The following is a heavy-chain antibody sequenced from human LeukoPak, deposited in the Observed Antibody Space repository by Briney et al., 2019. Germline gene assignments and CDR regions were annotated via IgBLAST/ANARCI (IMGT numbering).Heavy chain of an antibody. J-gene: IGHJ5*02. CDR2: ISYDGSNK. V-gene: IGHV3-30*18. D-gene: IGHD3-3*01. Sequence: GGSLRLSCAASGFTFSSYGMHWVRQAPGKGLEWVAVISYDGSNKYYADSVKGRFTISRDNSKNTPYLQMNSLRAEDTAVYYCAKEAYYDFWSGYWRGFDPWGQGTLVTVSS. CDR1: GFTFSSYG. CDR3: AKEAYYDFWSGYWRGFDP.